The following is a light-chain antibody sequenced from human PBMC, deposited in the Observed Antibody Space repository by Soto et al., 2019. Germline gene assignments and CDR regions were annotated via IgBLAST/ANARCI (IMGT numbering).Light chain of an antibody. CDR1: QSITTW. J-gene: IGKJ1*01. V-gene: IGKV1-39*01. CDR3: QKSYSSPPK. CDR2: DVS. Sequence: DIQMTHSPSTVSAYVLYSVTITCRASQSITTWLALYQQRPGKAPKLLIYDVSSLQSGVPSRFSGSRSGPDFTLTISSLQPEDFATYYCQKSYSSPPKFGQGTKVDIK.